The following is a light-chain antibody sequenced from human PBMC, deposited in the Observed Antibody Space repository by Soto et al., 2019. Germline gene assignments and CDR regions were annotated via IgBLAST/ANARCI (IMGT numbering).Light chain of an antibody. CDR1: QSVSSNY. V-gene: IGKV3-20*01. CDR2: GAS. J-gene: IGKJ1*01. Sequence: EVLLTQSPGTLSLSPGERATLSCRASQSVSSNYLAWYQQKSGQAPRLLIYGASNRATGIPDRFSGSGSGKAFTLTIRRLEHEDFAVYYSQQYDTSPRTFGQGTKVEFK. CDR3: QQYDTSPRT.